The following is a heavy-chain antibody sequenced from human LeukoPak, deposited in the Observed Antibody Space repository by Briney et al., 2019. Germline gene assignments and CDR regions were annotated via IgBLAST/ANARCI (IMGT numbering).Heavy chain of an antibody. CDR2: MNPNSGNT. Sequence: GASVKVSCKASGYTFTSYDINWVRQATGQGLEWMGWMNPNSGNTGYAQKFQGRVTITRNTSISTAYMELSGLRSEDTAVYYCARGPGYSQSYYYYMDVWGKGTTVTVSS. V-gene: IGHV1-8*03. D-gene: IGHD3-3*02. CDR3: ARGPGYSQSYYYYMDV. J-gene: IGHJ6*03. CDR1: GYTFTSYD.